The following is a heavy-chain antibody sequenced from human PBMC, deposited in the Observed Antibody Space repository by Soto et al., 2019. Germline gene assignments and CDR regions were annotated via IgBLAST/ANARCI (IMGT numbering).Heavy chain of an antibody. CDR2: INPNSGGS. D-gene: IGHD5-12*01. Sequence: ASVRVSCKASGYTFTGYYIHWVRQAPGQGLEWMAWINPNSGGSNFAEKFQGRVTMTRDTSITTAYMELNRLGSDDTAVYYCARDRLGYSGYGPYYFYGMDVWGQGTTVTVSS. CDR3: ARDRLGYSGYGPYYFYGMDV. J-gene: IGHJ6*02. V-gene: IGHV1-2*02. CDR1: GYTFTGYY.